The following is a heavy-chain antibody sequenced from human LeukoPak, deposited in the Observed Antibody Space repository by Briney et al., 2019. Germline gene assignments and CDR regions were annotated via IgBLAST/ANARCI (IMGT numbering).Heavy chain of an antibody. CDR1: GGSISSGSYY. J-gene: IGHJ4*02. CDR2: IYYSGST. D-gene: IGHD4-17*01. CDR3: ARAAYGDPSHFDY. V-gene: IGHV4-61*01. Sequence: SETLSLTCTVSGGSISSGSYYWSWIRQPPGKGLEWIGYIYYSGSTNHNPSLKSRVTISVDTSKNQFSLKLSSVTAADTAVYYCARAAYGDPSHFDYWGQGTLVTVSS.